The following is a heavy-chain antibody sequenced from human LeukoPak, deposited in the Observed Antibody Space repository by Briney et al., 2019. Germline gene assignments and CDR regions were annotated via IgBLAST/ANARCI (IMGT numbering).Heavy chain of an antibody. CDR3: ARRSRSGWFDP. V-gene: IGHV4-61*02. J-gene: IGHJ5*02. Sequence: SETLSLTCTVSGGSISSGSYYWSWIRQPAGKGLEWIGRIYTSGSTNYNPSLKSRVTMSVDTSKNQFSLKLSSVTAADTAVYYCARRSRSGWFDPWGQGTLVTVSS. CDR1: GGSISSGSYY. D-gene: IGHD2-15*01. CDR2: IYTSGST.